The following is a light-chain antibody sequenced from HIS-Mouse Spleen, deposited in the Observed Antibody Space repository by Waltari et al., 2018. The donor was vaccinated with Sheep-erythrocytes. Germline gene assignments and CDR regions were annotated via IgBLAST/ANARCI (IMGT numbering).Light chain of an antibody. CDR2: EGS. J-gene: IGLJ2*01. V-gene: IGLV2-23*01. CDR3: CSYAGSSTLV. Sequence: QSALTQPASVSGSPGQSITISCTGTSSDVGSYNLVSWYQQHPGKPPKLMIYEGSKRPSGVSNGFSGSESGNTASLTISGLQAEDEADYYCCSYAGSSTLVFGGGTKLTVL. CDR1: SSDVGSYNL.